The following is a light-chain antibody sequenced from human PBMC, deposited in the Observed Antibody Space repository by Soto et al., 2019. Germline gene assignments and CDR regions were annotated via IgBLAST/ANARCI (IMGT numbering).Light chain of an antibody. J-gene: IGKJ1*01. CDR2: DAS. Sequence: EIVMTQSPATLSVSPGETVTPSCRASQSISDYLAWYQQRPGQAPRLLIIDASTRATGLPARFSGSGSGTEFTLTISSLQSEDFAIYYCQQYKSWPPWTFGQGTKVDIK. CDR1: QSISDY. CDR3: QQYKSWPPWT. V-gene: IGKV3-15*01.